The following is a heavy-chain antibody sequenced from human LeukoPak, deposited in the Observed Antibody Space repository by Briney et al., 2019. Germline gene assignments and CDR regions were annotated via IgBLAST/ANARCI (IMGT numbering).Heavy chain of an antibody. CDR1: GGSISSGDYY. CDR3: ARTYYYGSGSLNWFDP. J-gene: IGHJ5*02. Sequence: AQTLSLTCTVSGGSISSGDYYWSWIRQPPGKGLEWIRYIYYSGSTYYNPSLKSRVTISVDTSKNQFSLKLSSVTAADTAVYYCARTYYYGSGSLNWFDPWGQGTLVTVSS. V-gene: IGHV4-30-4*01. D-gene: IGHD3-10*01. CDR2: IYYSGST.